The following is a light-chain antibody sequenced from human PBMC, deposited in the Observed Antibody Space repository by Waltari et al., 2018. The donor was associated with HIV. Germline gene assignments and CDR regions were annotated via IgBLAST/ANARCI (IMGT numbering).Light chain of an antibody. Sequence: FMPTQPRSVSEPPGKTVPISCTRSSGSIASHYVQWYQQRPCSSPTTVIYEDDQRPSGVPGRFSGSIDRSSNSASLTISGLMTEDEADYYCQSYDSNTRIFGTGTKVTVL. J-gene: IGLJ1*01. CDR2: EDD. V-gene: IGLV6-57*01. CDR3: QSYDSNTRI. CDR1: SGSIASHY.